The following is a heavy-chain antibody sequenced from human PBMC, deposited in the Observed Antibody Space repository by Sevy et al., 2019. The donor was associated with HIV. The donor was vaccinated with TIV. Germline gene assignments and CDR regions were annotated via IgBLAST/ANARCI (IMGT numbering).Heavy chain of an antibody. V-gene: IGHV3-49*03. Sequence: GGSLRLSCTAAGFTFGDYAMSWFRQAPGKGLEWVGFIRSKASGGTTEYAVSVKGRFTISRDDSKSIAYLQMNSLKTEDTAVYYCTRLTIVLVDGRYYFDYWGQGTLVTVSS. CDR3: TRLTIVLVDGRYYFDY. CDR2: IRSKASGGTT. J-gene: IGHJ4*02. CDR1: GFTFGDYA. D-gene: IGHD2-2*01.